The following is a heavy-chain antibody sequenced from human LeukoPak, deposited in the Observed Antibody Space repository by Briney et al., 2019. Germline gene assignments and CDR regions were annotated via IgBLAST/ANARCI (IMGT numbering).Heavy chain of an antibody. D-gene: IGHD6-19*01. CDR2: ITDSGDRT. V-gene: IGHV3-23*01. Sequence: GGPLRLSCAASAFSFSTYAMSWVPQAPGKGLEWVSSITDSGDRTFYTDSVKRRFTIYRDNYWNTLFLQMNSLRGEDTARYYCARGPRPGYSGGWYYFDYWGQGALVTVSS. CDR3: ARGPRPGYSGGWYYFDY. J-gene: IGHJ4*02. CDR1: AFSFSTYA.